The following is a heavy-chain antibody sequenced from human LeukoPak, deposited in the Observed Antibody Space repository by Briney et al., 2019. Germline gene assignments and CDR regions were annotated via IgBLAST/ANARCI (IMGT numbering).Heavy chain of an antibody. CDR1: GFTFSSYG. CDR3: AKGLGIVATRFDY. Sequence: GGSLRLSCAASGFTFSSYGMSWVGQAPGKGLEWVSAISGSGGSTYYAASVKGRFTISRDNSTNTLYLQMNSLRAEDTAVYYCAKGLGIVATRFDYWGQGTLVTVYS. J-gene: IGHJ4*02. D-gene: IGHD5-12*01. V-gene: IGHV3-23*01. CDR2: ISGSGGST.